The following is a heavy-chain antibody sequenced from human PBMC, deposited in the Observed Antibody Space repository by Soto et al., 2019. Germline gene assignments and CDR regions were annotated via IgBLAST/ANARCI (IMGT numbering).Heavy chain of an antibody. Sequence: QVQLVQSGAEVKKPGSSVKVSCKASGGTFSSYTISWVRQAPGQGLEWMGRIIPILGIANYAQKFQGRVTSTVXKSTSTAYMELSSLRSEDTAVYYCARESLERGVISWGQGTLVTVSS. V-gene: IGHV1-69*08. J-gene: IGHJ5*02. CDR3: ARESLERGVIS. CDR1: GGTFSSYT. CDR2: IIPILGIA. D-gene: IGHD3-10*01.